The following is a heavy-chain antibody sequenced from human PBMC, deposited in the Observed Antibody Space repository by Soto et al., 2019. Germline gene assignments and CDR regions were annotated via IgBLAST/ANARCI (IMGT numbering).Heavy chain of an antibody. Sequence: ASVKVSCKASGYTLTSYYIHWVRQAPGQGLEWMGGINPSDGSTTSRQKLQGRLSMTRDTSTSTVFMELNSLQSQDTAVYFCAREGSGTYFVLWRQGTLPTVS. V-gene: IGHV1-46*01. D-gene: IGHD3-10*01. J-gene: IGHJ4*02. CDR3: AREGSGTYFVL. CDR2: INPSDGST. CDR1: GYTLTSYY.